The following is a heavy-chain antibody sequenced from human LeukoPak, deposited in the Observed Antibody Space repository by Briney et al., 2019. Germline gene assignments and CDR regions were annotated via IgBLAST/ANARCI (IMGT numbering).Heavy chain of an antibody. V-gene: IGHV1-18*01. CDR2: ISAYNGNT. D-gene: IGHD5-18*01. CDR3: ARLNGRRGYSYGDDY. CDR1: GYTFTSYG. Sequence: GASVNVSCKASGYTFTSYGISWVRQAPGQGLEWMGWISAYNGNTNYAQKLQGRVTMTTDTSTSTAYMELRSLRSDDTAVYYCARLNGRRGYSYGDDYWGQGTLVTVSS. J-gene: IGHJ4*02.